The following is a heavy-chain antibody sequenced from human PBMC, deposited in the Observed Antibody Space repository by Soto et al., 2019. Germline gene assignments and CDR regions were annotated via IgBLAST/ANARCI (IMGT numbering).Heavy chain of an antibody. CDR2: INHSGST. CDR3: ARGGIVVVVAATPGWFDP. V-gene: IGHV4-34*01. CDR1: GGSFSGYY. J-gene: IGHJ5*02. D-gene: IGHD2-15*01. Sequence: PSETLSLTCAVYGGSFSGYYWSWIRQPPGKGLEWIGEINHSGSTNYNPSLKSRVTISVDTSKNQFSLKLSSVTAADTAVYYCARGGIVVVVAATPGWFDPWGQGTLVTVSS.